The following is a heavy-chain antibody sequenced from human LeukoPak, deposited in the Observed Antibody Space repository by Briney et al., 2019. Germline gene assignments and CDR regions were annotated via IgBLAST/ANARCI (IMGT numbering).Heavy chain of an antibody. V-gene: IGHV1-2*02. Sequence: ASVKVTCKASGYTFTGYYIHWVRQAPGQGLEWMGWIKPSSGGTNYAQNFQGRVTMTRDTSISTAYMELSRLRSDDTAVYYCARPMVRGVIIEEYYYMDVWGKGTTVTISS. D-gene: IGHD3-10*01. CDR1: GYTFTGYY. CDR2: IKPSSGGT. J-gene: IGHJ6*03. CDR3: ARPMVRGVIIEEYYYMDV.